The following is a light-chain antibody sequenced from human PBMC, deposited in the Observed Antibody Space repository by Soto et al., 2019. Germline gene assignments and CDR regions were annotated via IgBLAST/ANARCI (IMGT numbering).Light chain of an antibody. Sequence: QSALTQPASVSGAPGQRVTISCSGSSSNVGACNYVPWYQPHPGTAPKLMIYDVTNRPSGVCNRVSGSKSGNTASLTIPGAEAEDDSYYHCSSCTISSTVVFGGGTKLTVL. CDR2: DVT. V-gene: IGLV2-14*01. CDR1: SSNVGACNY. CDR3: SSCTISSTVV. J-gene: IGLJ3*02.